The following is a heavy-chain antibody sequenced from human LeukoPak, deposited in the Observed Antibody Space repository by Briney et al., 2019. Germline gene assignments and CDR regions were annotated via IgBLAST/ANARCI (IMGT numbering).Heavy chain of an antibody. J-gene: IGHJ4*02. CDR3: ARFYGSGAASDH. CDR1: GGSISSYY. D-gene: IGHD3-10*01. V-gene: IGHV4-59*01. Sequence: SETLSLTCTVSGGSISSYYWSWVRQPPAKGLQWIGYMYHSGSTNYNPSLESRVTISIDTSKNQFSLKLTSVTAADTAVYYCARFYGSGAASDHLGQGTLVTVSS. CDR2: MYHSGST.